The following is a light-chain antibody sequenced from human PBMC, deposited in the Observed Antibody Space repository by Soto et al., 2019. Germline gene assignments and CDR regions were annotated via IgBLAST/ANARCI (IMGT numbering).Light chain of an antibody. V-gene: IGLV2-14*01. CDR2: EVN. CDR3: SSYTSGATPSVV. CDR1: SDDIGDYSY. Sequence: QSVLTQPASVSGSPGQSITISCTGTSDDIGDYSYVSWYQQHPGKAPKLILYEVNNRPSGISNRFSGSKSGNTASLTISGLQAEVESDYYCSSYTSGATPSVVFGGGTKVTVL. J-gene: IGLJ2*01.